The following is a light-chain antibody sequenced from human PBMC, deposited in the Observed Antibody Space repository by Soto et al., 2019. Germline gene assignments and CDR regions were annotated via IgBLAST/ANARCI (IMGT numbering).Light chain of an antibody. CDR1: QSVSSN. Sequence: EIVMTQSPATLSVSPGERATLSFRSSQSVSSNLAWYQQKPGQAPRLLIYGASTRATGIPARFSGSGSGTEFTLTISSLQPEDFATYYCQQANSFPLTFGGGTRLEIK. J-gene: IGKJ5*01. V-gene: IGKV3-15*01. CDR3: QQANSFPLT. CDR2: GAS.